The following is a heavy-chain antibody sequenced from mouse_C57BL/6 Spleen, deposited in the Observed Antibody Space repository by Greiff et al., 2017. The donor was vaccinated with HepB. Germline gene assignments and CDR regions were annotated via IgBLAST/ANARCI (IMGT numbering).Heavy chain of an antibody. CDR1: GFTFSDYG. V-gene: IGHV5-17*01. D-gene: IGHD2-4*01. J-gene: IGHJ4*01. Sequence: EVQGVESGGGLVKPGGSLKLSCAASGFTFSDYGMHWVRQAPEKGLEWVAYISSGSSTIYYADTVKGRFTISRDNAKNTLFLQMTSLRSEDTAMYYCARGGYDYDVGYAMDYWGQGTSVTVSS. CDR3: ARGGYDYDVGYAMDY. CDR2: ISSGSSTI.